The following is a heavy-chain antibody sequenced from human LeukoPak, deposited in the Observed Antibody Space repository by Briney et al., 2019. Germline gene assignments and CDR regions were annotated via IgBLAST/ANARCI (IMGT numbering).Heavy chain of an antibody. CDR1: GFTFSSYS. Sequence: PGGSLRLSCAASGFTFSSYSMNWLRQAPGKGLEWVSSISSSSSYIYYADSVKGRFTISSNNAKNSLYLQMNSLRAEDTAVYYCARFYGVVVAAYDAFDIWGQGTMVTVSS. CDR3: ARFYGVVVAAYDAFDI. CDR2: ISSSSSYI. D-gene: IGHD2-15*01. V-gene: IGHV3-21*01. J-gene: IGHJ3*02.